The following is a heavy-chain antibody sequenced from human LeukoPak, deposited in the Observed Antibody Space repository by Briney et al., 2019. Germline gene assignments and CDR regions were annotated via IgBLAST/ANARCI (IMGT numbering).Heavy chain of an antibody. CDR2: ISYDGSNK. J-gene: IGHJ5*01. V-gene: IGHV3-30-3*01. CDR1: GFTFSSYA. D-gene: IGHD4-23*01. CDR3: AREAVTSGNWFDS. Sequence: PGGSLRLSCAASGFTFSSYAMHWVRQAPGKGLEGVAVISYDGSNKYYADSVKGRFTISRDNSKNTLYLQMNSLRAEDTAGYYCAREAVTSGNWFDSWGQGTLVTVSS.